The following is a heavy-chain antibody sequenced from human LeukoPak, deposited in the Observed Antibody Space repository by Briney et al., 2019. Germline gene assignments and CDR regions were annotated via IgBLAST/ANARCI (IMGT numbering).Heavy chain of an antibody. CDR1: GFTFSTYA. Sequence: GGSLSLSCAASGFTFSTYAMSWVRQAPGKGLEWVSAISGGYTTYYADSVKGRFTISRDNSKNTLYLQMNSLRAEDTAVYYCARDGSSGWYTFDYWGQGTLVTVSS. J-gene: IGHJ4*02. CDR3: ARDGSSGWYTFDY. V-gene: IGHV3-23*01. D-gene: IGHD6-19*01. CDR2: ISGGYTT.